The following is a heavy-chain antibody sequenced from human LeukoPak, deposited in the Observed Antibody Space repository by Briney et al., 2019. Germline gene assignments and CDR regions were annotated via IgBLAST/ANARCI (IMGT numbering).Heavy chain of an antibody. V-gene: IGHV3-30*03. Sequence: GGSLRLSCSTSGFTFDSHGFHWVRQAPGKGLEWVAAISDDGLNTFYIDSVKGRFTISRDDSKNAVSLQMTSLRSEDTAMYYCARRHLRGNTLRGGHHLDPWGLGTLVAVSS. CDR2: ISDDGLNT. CDR1: GFTFDSHG. CDR3: ARRHLRGNTLRGGHHLDP. J-gene: IGHJ5*02. D-gene: IGHD1-14*01.